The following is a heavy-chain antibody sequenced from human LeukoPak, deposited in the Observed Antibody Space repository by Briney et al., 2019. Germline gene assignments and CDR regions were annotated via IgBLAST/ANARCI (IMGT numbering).Heavy chain of an antibody. CDR2: IDWDADQ. D-gene: IGHD3-22*01. CDR3: ARDYYDSRGYYYFSDY. CDR1: GFSLSTSGMC. Sequence: SGPALGKPTQTLTLTCTFSGFSLSTSGMCVSWIRQPPVKALEWLALIDWDADQSYRPSLRPRLNIYKDTSKNQVVLTMTNMDPVDTATYYCARDYYDSRGYYYFSDYWGQGTLATVSS. V-gene: IGHV2-70*01. J-gene: IGHJ4*02.